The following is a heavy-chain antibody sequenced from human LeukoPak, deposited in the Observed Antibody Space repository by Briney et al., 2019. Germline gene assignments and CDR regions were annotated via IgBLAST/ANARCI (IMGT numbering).Heavy chain of an antibody. V-gene: IGHV3-74*01. CDR2: SDGSST. CDR3: ARDDYNRL. D-gene: IGHD4-11*01. J-gene: IGHJ4*02. Sequence: GGSLRPSCAAAGITLSDSWMPWVGQAPGKGLVWVSRSDGSSTTYADSVKGRFTMSRDNAKNTLYLQMNSVRAEDTAVYYCARDDYNRLWGQGTLVTVSS. CDR1: GITLSDSW.